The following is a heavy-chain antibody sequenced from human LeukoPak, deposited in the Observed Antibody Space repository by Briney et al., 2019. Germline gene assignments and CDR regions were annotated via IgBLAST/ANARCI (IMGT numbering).Heavy chain of an antibody. Sequence: GGSLRLSCAASGFTFSSYEMNWVRQAPGKGLEWLSSISSSKTYIYYADSLKGRFTISRDNVENSLYLQMNSLRAEDTAVYYCARVTSGITGGTYYYYYMDVWGKGTTVTVSS. CDR1: GFTFSSYE. CDR2: ISSSKTYI. CDR3: ARVTSGITGGTYYYYYMDV. V-gene: IGHV3-21*01. D-gene: IGHD6-13*01. J-gene: IGHJ6*03.